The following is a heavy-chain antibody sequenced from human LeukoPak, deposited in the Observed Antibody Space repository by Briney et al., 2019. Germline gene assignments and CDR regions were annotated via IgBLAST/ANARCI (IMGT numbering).Heavy chain of an antibody. J-gene: IGHJ4*02. D-gene: IGHD3-3*01. CDR1: GGSISSGGYY. Sequence: SETLSLTCTVSGGSISSGGYYWSWIRQHPGKGLEWIGYIYYSGSTYYNPSLKSRVTISVDTSKNQFSLKLNSVTAADTAVYYCARGPSGGYDFWSGYYADYWGQGTLVTVSS. CDR2: IYYSGST. V-gene: IGHV4-31*03. CDR3: ARGPSGGYDFWSGYYADY.